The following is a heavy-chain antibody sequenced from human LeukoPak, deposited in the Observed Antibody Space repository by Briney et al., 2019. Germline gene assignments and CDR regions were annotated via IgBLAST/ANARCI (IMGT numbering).Heavy chain of an antibody. CDR3: VKSAGKDGYRDVFDI. V-gene: IGHV3-23*01. CDR1: GITFSNSA. D-gene: IGHD5-24*01. J-gene: IGHJ3*02. Sequence: GGSLRLSCVPSGITFSNSALSWVRQAPGKGLEWVSTITKSGDQTHYADSGRGLFTISRDIFKSTLYLQRNSLRAEDTAVYHCVKSAGKDGYRDVFDIWGQGTVVTVSS. CDR2: ITKSGDQT.